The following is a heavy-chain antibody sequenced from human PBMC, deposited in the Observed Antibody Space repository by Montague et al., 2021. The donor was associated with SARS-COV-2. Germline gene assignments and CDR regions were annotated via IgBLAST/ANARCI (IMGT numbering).Heavy chain of an antibody. CDR2: ISYDGSNK. V-gene: IGHV3-30*04. J-gene: IGHJ4*02. CDR1: GFTFSSYA. Sequence: SLRLSLSASGFTFSSYAMHWVRQAPGKGLEWVAVISYDGSNKYYADSVKGRFTISRDNSKNTLYLQMNSLRAEDTAVYYCATSEPFLEWLSLPFDYWGQGTLVTVSS. CDR3: ATSEPFLEWLSLPFDY. D-gene: IGHD3-3*02.